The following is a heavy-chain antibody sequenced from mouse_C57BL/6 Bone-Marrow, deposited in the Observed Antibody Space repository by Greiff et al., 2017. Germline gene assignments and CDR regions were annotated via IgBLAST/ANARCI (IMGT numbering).Heavy chain of an antibody. J-gene: IGHJ2*01. V-gene: IGHV1-53*01. CDR3: ARRSYNGLYYFDY. Sequence: VQLQQPGTELVKPGASVKLSCKASGYTFTSYWMHWVKQRPGQGLEWIGNINPSNGGTNYNEKFKSKATLTVDKSSSTADMQLSRLTSEDSAVYYCARRSYNGLYYFDYWGQGTTLTVSS. CDR2: INPSNGGT. CDR1: GYTFTSYW. D-gene: IGHD1-1*01.